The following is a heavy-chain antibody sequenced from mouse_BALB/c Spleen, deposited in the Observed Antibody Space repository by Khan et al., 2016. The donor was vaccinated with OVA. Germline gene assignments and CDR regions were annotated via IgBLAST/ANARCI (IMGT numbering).Heavy chain of an antibody. CDR3: ARSNYDGRGLDAMDY. CDR1: GYTFTSYW. V-gene: IGHV1S41*01. Sequence: DLVEPGASVKLSCKASGYTFTSYWINWIKERPGQGLEWIGQIGPGSGSAYYNALFKGKTTMTVDTSSNTVYIQLSSLSSEDSAFYFCARSNYDGRGLDAMDYWGQGTSVTVSS. CDR2: IGPGSGSA. D-gene: IGHD1-1*01. J-gene: IGHJ4*01.